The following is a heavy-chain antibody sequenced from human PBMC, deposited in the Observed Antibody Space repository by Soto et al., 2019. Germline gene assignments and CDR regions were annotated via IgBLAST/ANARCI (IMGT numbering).Heavy chain of an antibody. J-gene: IGHJ2*01. CDR2: VYYSGST. Sequence: SETLSLTCPVSGGSINNNDHYWTWIRQTPGKGLEWIGYVYYSGSTYYIPSLESRLSMSIDKSKNQFSLRLNSVIAADAAIYYCARMSYYYDKWYFDLWGRGTLVTVSS. D-gene: IGHD3-22*01. CDR3: ARMSYYYDKWYFDL. CDR1: GGSINNNDHY. V-gene: IGHV4-30-4*01.